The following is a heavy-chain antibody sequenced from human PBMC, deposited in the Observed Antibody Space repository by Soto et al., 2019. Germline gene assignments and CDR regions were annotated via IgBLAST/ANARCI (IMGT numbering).Heavy chain of an antibody. D-gene: IGHD2-21*02. J-gene: IGHJ6*02. Sequence: ASVKVSCKASGYTFTSYGISWVRQAPGQGLEWMGWISAYNGNTNYAQKLQGRVTMTTDTSTSTAYMELRSLRSDDTAVYYCAREYCGCVCPDAYSYYYYYYGMDVWGQGPTVTVSS. CDR3: AREYCGCVCPDAYSYYYYYYGMDV. V-gene: IGHV1-18*01. CDR2: ISAYNGNT. CDR1: GYTFTSYG.